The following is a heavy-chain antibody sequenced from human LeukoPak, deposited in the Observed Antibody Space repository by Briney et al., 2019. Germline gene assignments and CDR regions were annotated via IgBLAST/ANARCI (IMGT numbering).Heavy chain of an antibody. J-gene: IGHJ4*02. Sequence: SETLSLTCTVSGGSISSSSYYWGWIRQPPGKGLEWIGSIYYSGSTYYNPSLKGRVTISVDTSKNQFSLKLSSVTAADTAVHYCALRGVIIGSEFDYWGQGTLVTVSS. V-gene: IGHV4-39*07. CDR1: GGSISSSSYY. CDR2: IYYSGST. CDR3: ALRGVIIGSEFDY. D-gene: IGHD3-10*01.